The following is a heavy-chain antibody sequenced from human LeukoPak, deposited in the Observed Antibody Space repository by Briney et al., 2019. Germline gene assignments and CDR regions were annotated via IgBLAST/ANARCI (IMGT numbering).Heavy chain of an antibody. V-gene: IGHV3-30*03. CDR1: GFIVSSNY. CDR3: ARSLATSYYYMDV. J-gene: IGHJ6*03. Sequence: GGSLRLSCAASGFIVSSNYMTWVRQAPGKGLEWVAVISYDGSNKFYADSVKGRFTISRDNSKNTLHLQMNSLRAEDTAVYYCARSLATSYYYMDVWGKGTTVTVSS. CDR2: ISYDGSNK. D-gene: IGHD5-12*01.